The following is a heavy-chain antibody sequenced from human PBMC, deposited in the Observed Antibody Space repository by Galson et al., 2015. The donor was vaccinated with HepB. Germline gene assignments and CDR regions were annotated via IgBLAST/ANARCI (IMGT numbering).Heavy chain of an antibody. CDR2: INPNSGGT. Sequence: SVKVSCKASGYTFTGYYMHWVRQAPGQGLEWMGRINPNSGGTNYAQKFQGRVTMTRDTSISTAYMELSRLRSDDTAVYYCARVGYCSGGSCYFAKWGFDYWGQGTLVTVSS. V-gene: IGHV1-2*06. CDR1: GYTFTGYY. J-gene: IGHJ4*02. CDR3: ARVGYCSGGSCYFAKWGFDY. D-gene: IGHD2-15*01.